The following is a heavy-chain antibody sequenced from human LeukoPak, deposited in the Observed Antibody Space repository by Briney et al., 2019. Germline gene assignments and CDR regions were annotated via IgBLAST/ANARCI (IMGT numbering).Heavy chain of an antibody. CDR1: GGSFSGYY. D-gene: IGHD4-23*01. V-gene: IGHV4-34*01. J-gene: IGHJ6*04. CDR3: GRADGANSVGDV. Sequence: TSETLSLTCAVYGGSFSGYYWSWIRQPPGKGLEWIGEINHSGSTNYNPSLKSRVTISVDTSKNQFSLKLSSVTAADTAVYYCGRADGANSVGDVWGKGTTVTISS. CDR2: INHSGST.